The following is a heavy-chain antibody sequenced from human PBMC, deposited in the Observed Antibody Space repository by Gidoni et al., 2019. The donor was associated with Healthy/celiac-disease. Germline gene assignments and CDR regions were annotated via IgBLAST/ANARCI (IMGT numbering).Heavy chain of an antibody. CDR1: GFTFSSYS. Sequence: EVQLVESGGGLVKPGGSLRLSCAASGFTFSSYSMNWVRQAPGKGLGWVSSISSSSSYIYYADSVKGRFTISRDNAKNSLYLQMNSLRAEDTAVYYCAADRPSIAARPPDYWGQGTLVTVSS. CDR3: AADRPSIAARPPDY. D-gene: IGHD6-6*01. J-gene: IGHJ4*02. CDR2: ISSSSSYI. V-gene: IGHV3-21*01.